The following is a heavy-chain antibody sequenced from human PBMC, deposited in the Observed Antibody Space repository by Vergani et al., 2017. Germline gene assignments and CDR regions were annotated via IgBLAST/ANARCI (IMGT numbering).Heavy chain of an antibody. CDR2: IWYDGSNK. Sequence: QVQLVESGGGVVQPGRSLRLSCAASGFTFSSYGMHWVRQAPGKGLEWVAVIWYDGSNKYYADSVKGRFTISRDNSKNTQYLQMNSLRAEDTAMYYCAREKIGGGFYYYYAMDVWGQGTTVTVSS. V-gene: IGHV3-33*01. J-gene: IGHJ6*02. CDR3: AREKIGGGFYYYYAMDV. D-gene: IGHD2-15*01. CDR1: GFTFSSYG.